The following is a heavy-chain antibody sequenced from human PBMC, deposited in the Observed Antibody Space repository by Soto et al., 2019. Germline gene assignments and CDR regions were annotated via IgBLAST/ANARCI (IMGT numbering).Heavy chain of an antibody. CDR3: ARTSLYSGSPGGEKWFDT. V-gene: IGHV5-10-1*01. J-gene: IGHJ5*02. CDR2: INPSDSYT. Sequence: PXESLKTSCDGSGYRITSYLLIWVRQMPGKGVEWMGRINPSDSYTDYSPSFQGHVTIATDKSISTAYLQWSSLKASDTAMYYCARTSLYSGSPGGEKWFDTWGQGTLVTVSS. CDR1: GYRITSYL. D-gene: IGHD1-26*01.